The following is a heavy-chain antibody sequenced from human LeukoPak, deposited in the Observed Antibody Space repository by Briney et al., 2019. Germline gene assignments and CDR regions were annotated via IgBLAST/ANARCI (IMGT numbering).Heavy chain of an antibody. V-gene: IGHV4-34*01. Sequence: SSETLPLTCAVYGGSFSGYYWSWIRQPPGKGLEWIGEINHSGSTNYNPSLKSRVTISVDTSKNQFSLKLSSVTAADTAVYYCARARGYYDSSGYRFDYWGQGTLVTVSS. CDR1: GGSFSGYY. CDR2: INHSGST. J-gene: IGHJ4*02. D-gene: IGHD3-22*01. CDR3: ARARGYYDSSGYRFDY.